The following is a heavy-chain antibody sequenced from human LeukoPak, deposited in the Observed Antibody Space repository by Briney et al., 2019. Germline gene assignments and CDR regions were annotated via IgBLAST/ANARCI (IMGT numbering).Heavy chain of an antibody. CDR3: AIYSSSWYNNFDY. D-gene: IGHD6-13*01. CDR1: GFTFSSYE. V-gene: IGHV3-48*03. J-gene: IGHJ4*02. CDR2: ISSSGSTI. Sequence: GGSLRLSCAASGFTFSSYEMNWVRQAPGKGLEWVSYISSSGSTIYYADSVKGRFTISRDNAKNSLYLQMNSLRAEDTAVYYCAIYSSSWYNNFDYWGQGTLVTVSS.